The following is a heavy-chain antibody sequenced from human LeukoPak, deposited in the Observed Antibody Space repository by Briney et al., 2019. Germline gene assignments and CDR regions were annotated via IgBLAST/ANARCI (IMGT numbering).Heavy chain of an antibody. Sequence: PSETLSLTCAVYGGSFSGYYWSLIRQPPGKGLEWIGEINHSGSTNYNPSLKSRVTISVDTSKNQFSLKLSSVTAPDTAVYYCASRPYCRSTSCRDYWGQGTLVTVSS. J-gene: IGHJ4*02. CDR1: GGSFSGYY. CDR2: INHSGST. D-gene: IGHD2-2*01. CDR3: ASRPYCRSTSCRDY. V-gene: IGHV4-34*01.